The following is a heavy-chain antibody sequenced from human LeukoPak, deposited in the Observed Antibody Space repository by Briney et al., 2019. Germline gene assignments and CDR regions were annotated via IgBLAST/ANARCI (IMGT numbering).Heavy chain of an antibody. D-gene: IGHD3-22*01. Sequence: ASVKVSCKASGYTFVSYDINWVRQATGQGPEWMGWIDTNTGNPTYAQGFIGRFVFSLDTSVTTAYLQISSLKAEDTAVYYCARGYDTTGYFSYWGQGTLVAVSS. CDR3: ARGYDTTGYFSY. CDR1: GYTFVSYD. J-gene: IGHJ4*02. V-gene: IGHV7-4-1*02. CDR2: IDTNTGNP.